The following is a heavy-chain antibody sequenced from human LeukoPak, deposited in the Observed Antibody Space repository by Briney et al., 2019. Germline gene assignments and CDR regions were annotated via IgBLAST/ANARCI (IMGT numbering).Heavy chain of an antibody. Sequence: SETLSLTCTVSGGSISSYYWSWVRQPPGKGLEWIGYIYYSGSTNYNPSLKSRVTISVDTSKNQFSLKLSSVTAADTAVYYCARDYYYGSGVNWLDPWGQGTLVTVSS. V-gene: IGHV4-59*01. CDR1: GGSISSYY. D-gene: IGHD3-10*01. CDR3: ARDYYYGSGVNWLDP. J-gene: IGHJ5*02. CDR2: IYYSGST.